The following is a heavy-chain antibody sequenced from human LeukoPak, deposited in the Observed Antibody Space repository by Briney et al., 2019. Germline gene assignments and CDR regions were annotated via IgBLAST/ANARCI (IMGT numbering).Heavy chain of an antibody. CDR1: GGSFSGYY. V-gene: IGHV4-34*01. Sequence: SKTLSLTCAVYGGSFSGYYWSWIRQPPGKGLEWIGEINHSGSTNYNPSLKSRVTISVDTSKNQFSLKLSSVTAADTAVYYCARHVLLWFGELPECWFDPWGQGTLVTVSS. J-gene: IGHJ5*02. CDR2: INHSGST. D-gene: IGHD3-10*01. CDR3: ARHVLLWFGELPECWFDP.